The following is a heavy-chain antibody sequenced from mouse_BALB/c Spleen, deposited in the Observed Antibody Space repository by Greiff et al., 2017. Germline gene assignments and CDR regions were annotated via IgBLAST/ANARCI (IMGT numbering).Heavy chain of an antibody. D-gene: IGHD4-1*01. CDR1: GYTFTSYW. V-gene: IGHV1-7*01. CDR3: ARSRVLTGRGYYFDY. J-gene: IGHJ2*01. Sequence: VQRVESGAELAKPGASVKMSCKASGYTFTSYWMHWVKQRPGQGLEWIGYINPSTGYTEYNQKFKDKATLTADKSSSTAYMQLSSLTSEDSAVYYCARSRVLTGRGYYFDYWGQGTTLTVSS. CDR2: INPSTGYT.